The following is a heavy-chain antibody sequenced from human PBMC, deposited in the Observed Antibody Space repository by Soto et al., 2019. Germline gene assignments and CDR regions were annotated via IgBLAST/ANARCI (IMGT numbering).Heavy chain of an antibody. D-gene: IGHD3-22*01. CDR1: GGSFSGYY. CDR2: INHSGST. J-gene: IGHJ4*02. Sequence: SETLSLTCAVYGGSFSGYYWSWIRQPPGKGLEWIGEINHSGSTNYNPSLKSRVTISVDTSKNQFSLKLSSVTAADTAVYYCARVLLYYDSSGYPFDYWGQGTLVTVSS. V-gene: IGHV4-34*01. CDR3: ARVLLYYDSSGYPFDY.